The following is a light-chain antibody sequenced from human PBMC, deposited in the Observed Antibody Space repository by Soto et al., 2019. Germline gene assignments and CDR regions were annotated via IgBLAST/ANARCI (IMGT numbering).Light chain of an antibody. CDR1: QSISSY. CDR2: AAS. CDR3: QQSYSTPRT. V-gene: IGKV1-39*01. Sequence: DIQMTQSPSSLSASVGDRVTITCRASQSISSYLNWYQQKPGKAPKLLIYAASSLQSGVPSRFSGSGSGTDFTLTIISLKPEDFATYYFQQSYSTPRTFGQGTKMEIK. J-gene: IGKJ1*01.